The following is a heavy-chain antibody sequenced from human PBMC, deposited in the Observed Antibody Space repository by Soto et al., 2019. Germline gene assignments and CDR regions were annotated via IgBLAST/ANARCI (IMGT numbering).Heavy chain of an antibody. V-gene: IGHV4-31*03. D-gene: IGHD3-16*02. CDR3: ARMGLHWGELSRNWFDP. CDR1: GGSINSDEFY. Sequence: QVQLQESGPGLVKPSQTLSLTCSLSGGSINSDEFYWTWIRQSPGKGLEWIGYIYSSGRTHYNPSRKSRINISLDTSNNLLSLRLSSVTAADTAVYYCARMGLHWGELSRNWFDPWGRGTLVTVSS. J-gene: IGHJ5*02. CDR2: IYSSGRT.